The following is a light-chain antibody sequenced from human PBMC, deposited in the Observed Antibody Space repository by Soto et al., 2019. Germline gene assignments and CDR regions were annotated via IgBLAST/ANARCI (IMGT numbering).Light chain of an antibody. CDR2: VAS. CDR1: HGISNY. Sequence: DIQMTQSPSSLSASVGDRVTITCRASHGISNYLAWYQQQPGKVPKLLIYVASTLQSGVPSRFSGSGSGTDFTLTISSLQPEDVATYSCQKYNSAPWTFGQGTKVEIK. V-gene: IGKV1-27*01. J-gene: IGKJ1*01. CDR3: QKYNSAPWT.